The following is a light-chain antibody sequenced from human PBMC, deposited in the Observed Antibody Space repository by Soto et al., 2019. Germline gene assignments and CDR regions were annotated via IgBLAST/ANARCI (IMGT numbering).Light chain of an antibody. CDR3: QQPYSATPTT. CDR1: QYISTY. V-gene: IGKV1-39*01. CDR2: GSS. J-gene: IGKJ5*01. Sequence: DIQMTQAPHFLSASVGDRVTITCRASQYISTYLNWYQQKPGKAPKLLIYGSSTVQSGVPSRFRGTGSGTEFTLTISSLQPEDFATYYCQQPYSATPTTFGQGTRIDIK.